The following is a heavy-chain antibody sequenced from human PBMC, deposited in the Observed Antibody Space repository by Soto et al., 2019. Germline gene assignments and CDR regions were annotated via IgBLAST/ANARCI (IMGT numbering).Heavy chain of an antibody. D-gene: IGHD3-22*01. CDR3: AADSYYYDRSGYPGSYYYYGMDV. J-gene: IGHJ6*02. V-gene: IGHV1-8*01. CDR1: GYTFTSYD. Sequence: ASVKVSCKASGYTFTSYDINWVRQATGQGLEWMGWMNPNSGNTGYAQKFQGRVTMTRNTSISTAYMELSSLRSEDTAVYYCAADSYYYDRSGYPGSYYYYGMDVWGQGTTVTVSS. CDR2: MNPNSGNT.